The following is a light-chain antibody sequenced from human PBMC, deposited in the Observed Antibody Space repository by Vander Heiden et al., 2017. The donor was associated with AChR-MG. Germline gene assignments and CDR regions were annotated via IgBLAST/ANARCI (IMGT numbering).Light chain of an antibody. CDR1: SSDIGPRY. J-gene: IGLJ1*01. CDR3: TTGDSDLSAV. CDR2: QNN. V-gene: IGLV1-51*02. Sequence: QSVLTQPPSVSAAPGQTVTISCTGSSSDIGPRYVSWSPQHPARAAKLIISQNNIRPSGIPQRFAGSKAGTAATLGIAGLPTEDEDDYYCTTGDSDLSAVFGSGTKVTVL.